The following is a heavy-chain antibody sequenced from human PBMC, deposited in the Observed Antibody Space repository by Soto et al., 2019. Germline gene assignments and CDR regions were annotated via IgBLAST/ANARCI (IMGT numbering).Heavy chain of an antibody. CDR1: GYTFTGYY. Sequence: QVQLVQSGAEVKKPGASVKVSCKASGYTFTGYYMHWVRQAPGQGLEWMGWINPNSGGTNYAQKFQGRVTMTRDTSISTAYMELSRLRSDDTAVYYCARDGELPGGAAADNGVYYYYGMDVWGQGTTVTVSS. D-gene: IGHD6-13*01. V-gene: IGHV1-2*02. CDR3: ARDGELPGGAAADNGVYYYYGMDV. CDR2: INPNSGGT. J-gene: IGHJ6*02.